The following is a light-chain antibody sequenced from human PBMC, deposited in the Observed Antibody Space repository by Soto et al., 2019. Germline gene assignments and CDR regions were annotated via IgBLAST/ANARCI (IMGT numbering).Light chain of an antibody. V-gene: IGKV1-5*03. J-gene: IGKJ1*01. CDR1: QSISSW. CDR3: QQYNSYPWT. CDR2: KAS. Sequence: DIQMTQSPSTLSASVGDRVTITCRASQSISSWLAWYQQKPGKGPKLLIYKASCLESGVPSRFSGSGSGTEFTLTISSLQPDDFATYYCQQYNSYPWTFGQGTKVEIK.